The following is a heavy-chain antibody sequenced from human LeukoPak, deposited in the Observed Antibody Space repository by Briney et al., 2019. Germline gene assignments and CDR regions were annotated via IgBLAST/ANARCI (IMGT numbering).Heavy chain of an antibody. CDR2: ISGSAGST. Sequence: PGGSLRLSCAASGFTFGTYAMNWVRQAPGKGLEWVSAISGSAGSTYYADSVKGRFTISRDNSKNTLYLQMNSLRAEDTAVYYCAKPDYYYGSGTSTYFGMDVWGQGTTVTVSS. CDR3: AKPDYYYGSGTSTYFGMDV. J-gene: IGHJ6*02. CDR1: GFTFGTYA. D-gene: IGHD3-10*01. V-gene: IGHV3-23*01.